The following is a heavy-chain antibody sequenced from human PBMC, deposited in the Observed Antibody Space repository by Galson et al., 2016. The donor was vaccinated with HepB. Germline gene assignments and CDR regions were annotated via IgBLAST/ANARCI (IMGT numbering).Heavy chain of an antibody. CDR2: IKEDGSDK. J-gene: IGHJ6*02. D-gene: IGHD2-15*01. V-gene: IGHV3-7*01. CDR1: GFTFSFHW. Sequence: SLRLSCAASGFTFSFHWMAWVRQAPGKGLEWVATIKEDGSDKYYVDSVKGRFTISKDNAKNSLYLQMNGLRAEDTAVYYCAKGGGWGMDAWGQGTTVTVSS. CDR3: AKGGGWGMDA.